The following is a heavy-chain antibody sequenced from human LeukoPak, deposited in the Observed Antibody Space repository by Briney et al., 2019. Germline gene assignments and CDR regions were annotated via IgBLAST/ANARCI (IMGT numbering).Heavy chain of an antibody. CDR3: ARARYGCSGGSCYSGFDY. J-gene: IGHJ4*02. V-gene: IGHV4-61*02. CDR1: GGSISSGSYY. Sequence: SETLSLTCTVSGGSISSGSYYWSWIRQPAGKGLEWIGRIYTSGSTNYNPSLKSRVTISVDTSKNQFSLQLSSVTAADTAVYYCARARYGCSGGSCYSGFDYWGQGTLVTVSS. D-gene: IGHD2-15*01. CDR2: IYTSGST.